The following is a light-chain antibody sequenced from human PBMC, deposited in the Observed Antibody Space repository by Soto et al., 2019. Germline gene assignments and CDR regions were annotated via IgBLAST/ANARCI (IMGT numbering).Light chain of an antibody. CDR1: QSVSDNY. CDR3: EQHPRSSP. Sequence: AQAPGSISMSPGERATLSCRASQSVSDNYLAWYQQKPGQAPRLLIYGASNSAAGIPDRFGGSGSGTDFTLTLRPQETAAFAVYHCEQHPRSSPFGPGTKADIK. CDR2: GAS. V-gene: IGKV3-20*01. J-gene: IGKJ3*01.